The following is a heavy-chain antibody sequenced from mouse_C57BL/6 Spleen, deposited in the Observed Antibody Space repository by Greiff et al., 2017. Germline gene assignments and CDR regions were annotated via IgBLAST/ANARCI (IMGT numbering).Heavy chain of an antibody. J-gene: IGHJ4*01. CDR3: ARDNDAMDY. CDR1: GYTFTSYW. Sequence: QVQLQQPGPELVQPGASVKLSCKASGYTFTSYWMHWVKQRPGQGLEWLGIINPSNGGTNYNELLKSKATLTVDNSYSTAYMQLSSLTSEDSAVYYCARDNDAMDYWGQGTSVTVSS. V-gene: IGHV1-53*01. CDR2: INPSNGGT.